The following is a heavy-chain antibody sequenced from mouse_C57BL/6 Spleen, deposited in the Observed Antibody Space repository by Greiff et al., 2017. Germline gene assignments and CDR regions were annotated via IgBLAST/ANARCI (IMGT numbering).Heavy chain of an antibody. Sequence: QVQLQQPGAELVRPGTSVKLSCKASGYTFTSYWMHWVKQRPGQGLEWIGVIDPSDSYTNYNQKFKGKATLTVDTSSSTAYMQLSSLTSEDSAVYYCARRGLLGAMDYWGQGTSVTVSS. D-gene: IGHD3-1*01. CDR2: IDPSDSYT. CDR1: GYTFTSYW. V-gene: IGHV1-59*01. CDR3: ARRGLLGAMDY. J-gene: IGHJ4*01.